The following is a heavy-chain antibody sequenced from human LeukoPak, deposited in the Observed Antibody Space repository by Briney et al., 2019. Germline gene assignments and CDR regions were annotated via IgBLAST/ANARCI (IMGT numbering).Heavy chain of an antibody. CDR2: ISWNSGSI. J-gene: IGHJ4*02. CDR3: AKGRGYSYGYYFDY. CDR1: GFTFDDYA. D-gene: IGHD5-18*01. V-gene: IGHV3-9*01. Sequence: PGGSLRLSCAASGFTFDDYAMHWARQAPGKGLEWVSGISWNSGSIGYADSVKGRFTISRDNAKNSLYLQMNSLRAEDTALYYCAKGRGYSYGYYFDYWGQGTLVTVSS.